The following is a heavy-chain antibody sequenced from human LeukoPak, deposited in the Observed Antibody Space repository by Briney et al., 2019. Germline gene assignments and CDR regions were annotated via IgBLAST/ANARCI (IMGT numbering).Heavy chain of an antibody. CDR2: INPHSGDT. V-gene: IGHV1-2*06. CDR3: ARDESGHWFDP. CDR1: GYTFTGYY. Sequence: ASVKVSCKASGYTFTGYYIHWVRQAPGQGLEWMGRINPHSGDTTYAQKFHGRVTLTTDTSISTAYMELGRLRYDDTAVYYCARDESGHWFDPWGQGSLVTVSS. J-gene: IGHJ5*02.